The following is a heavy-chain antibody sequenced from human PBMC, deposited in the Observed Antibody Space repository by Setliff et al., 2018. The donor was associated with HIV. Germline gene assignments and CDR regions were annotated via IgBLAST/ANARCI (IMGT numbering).Heavy chain of an antibody. CDR1: GYSFTSYW. J-gene: IGHJ3*02. D-gene: IGHD1-26*01. Sequence: PGESLKISCKGSGYSFTSYWIGWVRQMPGKGLEWMGIVYPGDSDTRYRPSFRGQFTISADKSITTAYLQWSSLKASDTAMYYCARRRTSGSLLDAFDIWGQGTMVTVSS. CDR2: VYPGDSDT. CDR3: ARRRTSGSLLDAFDI. V-gene: IGHV5-51*01.